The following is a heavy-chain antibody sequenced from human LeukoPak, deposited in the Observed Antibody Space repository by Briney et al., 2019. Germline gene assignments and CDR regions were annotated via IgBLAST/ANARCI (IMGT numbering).Heavy chain of an antibody. Sequence: ASVKVSCKASGYRFISYGFSWVRQAPGQGLEWMGWISAYNGNTNYPQKFQGRVTMTTDTSTGTVYMEVRSLRSDDTAVYYCARALSDDFWSGYQDHWGQGTLVTVSS. CDR1: GYRFISYG. CDR2: ISAYNGNT. D-gene: IGHD3-3*01. CDR3: ARALSDDFWSGYQDH. V-gene: IGHV1-18*01. J-gene: IGHJ4*02.